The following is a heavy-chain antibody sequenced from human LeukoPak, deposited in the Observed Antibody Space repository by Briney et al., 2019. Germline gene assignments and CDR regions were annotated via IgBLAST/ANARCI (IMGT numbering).Heavy chain of an antibody. V-gene: IGHV3-64*01. CDR2: ISSNGGST. Sequence: GGSLRLSCAASGFTFSSYAMHWVRQAPGKGLEYVSAISSNGGSTYYANSVKGRFTISRDNSKSTLYLQMGSLRAEDMAVYYCARESPNWSSFDYWGQGTLVTVSS. J-gene: IGHJ4*02. CDR1: GFTFSSYA. CDR3: ARESPNWSSFDY. D-gene: IGHD1-1*01.